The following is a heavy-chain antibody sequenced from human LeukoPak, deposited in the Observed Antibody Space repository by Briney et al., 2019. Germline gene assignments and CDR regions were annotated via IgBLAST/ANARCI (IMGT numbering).Heavy chain of an antibody. CDR1: GGPISSGGYY. CDR2: IYYSGST. J-gene: IGHJ5*02. CDR3: AREGSRSVSFDP. Sequence: SETLSLTCTVSGGPISSGGYYWSWIRQHPGKGLEWIGYIYYSGSTYYNPSLKSRVTISVDTSKNQFSLKLGSVTAADTAVYYCAREGSRSVSFDPWGQGTLVTVSS. V-gene: IGHV4-31*03.